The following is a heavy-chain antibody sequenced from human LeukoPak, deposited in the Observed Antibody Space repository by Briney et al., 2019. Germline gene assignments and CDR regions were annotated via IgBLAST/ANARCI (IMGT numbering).Heavy chain of an antibody. CDR1: GFTFDDYA. V-gene: IGHV3-9*01. Sequence: GRSLRLSCAASGFTFDDYAMHWVRQAPGKGLEWVSGISWNSGSIGYADSVKGRFTISRDNAKSSLYLQMNSLRAEDTAVYYCARDPNNGSGSYYTNAEYFQHWGQGTLVTVSS. CDR3: ARDPNNGSGSYYTNAEYFQH. CDR2: ISWNSGSI. D-gene: IGHD3-10*01. J-gene: IGHJ1*01.